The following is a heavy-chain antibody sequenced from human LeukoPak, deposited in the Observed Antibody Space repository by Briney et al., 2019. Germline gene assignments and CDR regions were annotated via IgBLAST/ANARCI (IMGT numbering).Heavy chain of an antibody. CDR1: GGSISSGGYS. CDR2: IYHSGST. Sequence: SQTLSLTCAVSGGSISSGGYSWSWIRQPPGKGLEWIGYIYHSGSTYYNPSLKSRVTISVDRSKNQFSLKLSSVTAADTAVYYCARGNPYSCGYNYWGQGTLVTVSS. J-gene: IGHJ4*02. V-gene: IGHV4-30-2*01. D-gene: IGHD5-18*01. CDR3: ARGNPYSCGYNY.